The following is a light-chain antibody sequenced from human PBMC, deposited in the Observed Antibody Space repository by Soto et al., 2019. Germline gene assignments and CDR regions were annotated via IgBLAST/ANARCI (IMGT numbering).Light chain of an antibody. J-gene: IGKJ1*01. Sequence: IVLTQSPGTLSLSPGERATLSCRASQSVTTQLAWYQQKPGQAPRLIIHGASSRATGVPDRITGSGSGTDFTLYISILEPEDFAVYYCKQYGGSTRTFGQGTKVEIK. V-gene: IGKV3-20*01. CDR1: QSVTTQ. CDR3: KQYGGSTRT. CDR2: GAS.